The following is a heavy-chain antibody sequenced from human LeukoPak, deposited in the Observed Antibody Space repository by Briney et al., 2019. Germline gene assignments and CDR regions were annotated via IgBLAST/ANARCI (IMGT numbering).Heavy chain of an antibody. D-gene: IGHD4-17*01. CDR2: ISGIVGRT. Sequence: SLRPSCTPSGLTPNNFATSWFRHAPGDWLEWVSAISGIVGRTYYADSVKRRFTISGDNSKNTLYLQMNSLRAEDTAVYYCARAMTTVTLYYYYYMDVWGKGTTVTVSS. CDR3: ARAMTTVTLYYYYYMDV. V-gene: IGHV3-23*01. J-gene: IGHJ6*03. CDR1: GLTPNNFA.